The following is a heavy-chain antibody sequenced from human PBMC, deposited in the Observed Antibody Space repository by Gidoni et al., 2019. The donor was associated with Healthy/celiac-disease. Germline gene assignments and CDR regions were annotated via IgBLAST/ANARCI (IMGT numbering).Heavy chain of an antibody. J-gene: IGHJ3*02. CDR2: RIPSFGTA. CDR1: GGTFSSYA. D-gene: IGHD2-2*01. CDR3: AGSPSEYCSSTSCYYSAFDI. V-gene: IGHV1-69*01. Sequence: QVQLVQSGAEVKKPGSSVKVSCKASGGTFSSYAISWVRQAPVQGLECMGGRIPSFGTANYAQKCQGRGKITADESTSTAYMELSSLRSEDRAVYDCAGSPSEYCSSTSCYYSAFDIWGQGTMGTVSS.